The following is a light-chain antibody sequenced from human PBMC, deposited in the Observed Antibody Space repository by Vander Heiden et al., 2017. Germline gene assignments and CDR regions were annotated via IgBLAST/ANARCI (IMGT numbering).Light chain of an antibody. CDR1: QSVSSSY. CDR2: GAS. CDR3: QQYGSSPET. V-gene: IGKV3-20*01. Sequence: EIVLPQSPGTLSLSRGERATLSCRASQSVSSSYLAWYQQKPGQAPRLLIYGASSRATGIPDRFSGSGSGTDFTLTISRLEPEDVAVYYCQQYGSSPETFGQGTKVEIK. J-gene: IGKJ1*01.